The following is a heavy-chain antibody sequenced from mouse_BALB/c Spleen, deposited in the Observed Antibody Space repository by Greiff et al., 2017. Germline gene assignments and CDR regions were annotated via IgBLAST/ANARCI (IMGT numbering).Heavy chain of an antibody. Sequence: QVQLKQSGAELARPGASVKLSCKASGYTFTSYWMQWVKQRPGQGLEWIGAIYPGDGDTRYTQKFKGKATLTADKSSSTAYMQLSSLASEDSAVYYCARGGYGNYVAYWGQGTLVTVSA. J-gene: IGHJ3*01. CDR1: GYTFTSYW. CDR3: ARGGYGNYVAY. CDR2: IYPGDGDT. D-gene: IGHD2-10*02. V-gene: IGHV1-87*01.